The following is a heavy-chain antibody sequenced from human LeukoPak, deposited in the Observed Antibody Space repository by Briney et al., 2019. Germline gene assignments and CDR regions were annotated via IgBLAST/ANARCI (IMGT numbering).Heavy chain of an antibody. CDR1: GGSFSGYY. V-gene: IGHV4-34*01. J-gene: IGHJ4*02. CDR3: AREAVTYYDISTGSPSFDY. CDR2: INHSGST. Sequence: SETLSLTCAVYGGSFSGYYWSWIRQPPGKGLEWIGEINHSGSTNYNPSLKSRVTISVDTSKNQFSLKLSSVTAADTAVYYCAREAVTYYDISTGSPSFDYWGQGTLVTVSS. D-gene: IGHD3-9*01.